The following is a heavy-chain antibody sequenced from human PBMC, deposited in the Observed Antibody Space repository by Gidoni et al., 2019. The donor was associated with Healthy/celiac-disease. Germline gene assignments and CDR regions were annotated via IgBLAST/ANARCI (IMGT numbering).Heavy chain of an antibody. CDR1: GFTFSSYA. Sequence: EVQLLESGGGLVQPGGSLRLSCAASGFTFSSYAMSWVRQAPGKGLEWVSAISGSGGSTYYADSVKGRFTISRDNSKNTLYLQMNSLRAEDTAVYYCAKGISSGWSSDYYYYGMDVWGQGTTVTVSS. J-gene: IGHJ6*02. V-gene: IGHV3-23*01. D-gene: IGHD6-19*01. CDR3: AKGISSGWSSDYYYYGMDV. CDR2: ISGSGGST.